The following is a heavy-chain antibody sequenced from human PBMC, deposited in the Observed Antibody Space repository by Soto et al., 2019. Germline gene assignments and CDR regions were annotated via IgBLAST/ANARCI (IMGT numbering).Heavy chain of an antibody. V-gene: IGHV4-39*01. CDR1: GGSISSSSYY. Sequence: SETLSPTCTVSGGSISSSSYYWGWIRQPPGKGLEWIGSIYYSGSTYYNPSLKSRVTISVDTSKNQFSLKLSSVTAADTAVYYCARRGKYDFWSGYSQTWFDPWGQGTLVTVSS. J-gene: IGHJ5*02. D-gene: IGHD3-3*01. CDR2: IYYSGST. CDR3: ARRGKYDFWSGYSQTWFDP.